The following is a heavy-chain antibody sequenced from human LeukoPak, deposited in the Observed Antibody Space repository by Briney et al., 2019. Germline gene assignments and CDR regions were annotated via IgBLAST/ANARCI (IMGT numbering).Heavy chain of an antibody. J-gene: IGHJ4*02. V-gene: IGHV4-39*01. CDR2: LLYSGNT. CDR1: GDSIRSSDDY. Sequence: PSETLSLTCTVSGDSIRSSDDYWGWIRQPPGKGLEWIGSLLYSGNTFYNPSLKSRVTISVDTSKNQFSLKLSSVTAADTAMYYCANRRVCSTSCYGFDYWGQGTLVTVSS. D-gene: IGHD2-2*01. CDR3: ANRRVCSTSCYGFDY.